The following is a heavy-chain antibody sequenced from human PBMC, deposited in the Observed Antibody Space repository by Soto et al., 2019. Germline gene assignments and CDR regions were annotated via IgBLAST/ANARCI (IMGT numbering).Heavy chain of an antibody. CDR2: INPNSGGT. CDR1: GYTFTGYY. Sequence: ASVKVSGKASGYTFTGYYMHWVRQAPGQGLEGMGWINPNSGGTNYAQKFQGLVTMTRDTSISTAYMELSRLRSDDTAVYYCARDAQDFWSGFHYGMDVFGQGTTVTVSS. V-gene: IGHV1-2*04. CDR3: ARDAQDFWSGFHYGMDV. J-gene: IGHJ6*02. D-gene: IGHD3-3*01.